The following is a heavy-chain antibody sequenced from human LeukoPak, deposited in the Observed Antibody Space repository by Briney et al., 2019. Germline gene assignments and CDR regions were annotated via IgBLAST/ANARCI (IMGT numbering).Heavy chain of an antibody. J-gene: IGHJ4*02. CDR2: ISGSGGST. V-gene: IGHV3-23*01. D-gene: IGHD4-17*01. CDR3: AKGTVTTRGYFDY. Sequence: GGSLRLSCAASGFTFSSYAMSWVRQAPGKGLGWVSAISGSGGSTYYADSVKGRFTISRDSSKNTLYLQMNSLRAEDTAVYYCAKGTVTTRGYFDYWGQGTLVTVSS. CDR1: GFTFSSYA.